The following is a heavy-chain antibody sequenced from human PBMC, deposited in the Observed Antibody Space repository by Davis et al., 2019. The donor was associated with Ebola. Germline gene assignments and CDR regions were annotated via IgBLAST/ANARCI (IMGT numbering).Heavy chain of an antibody. V-gene: IGHV5-51*01. D-gene: IGHD1-26*01. Sequence: GESLKISCQASGYRFTSYWIGWVRQMPGKGLEWMGIIYPGDSDTKYSPSFQGQVIISADKSISTAFLQWSSLKASDTAMYYCARQLVGALDYWGQGTLVTVSS. CDR1: GYRFTSYW. CDR3: ARQLVGALDY. J-gene: IGHJ4*02. CDR2: IYPGDSDT.